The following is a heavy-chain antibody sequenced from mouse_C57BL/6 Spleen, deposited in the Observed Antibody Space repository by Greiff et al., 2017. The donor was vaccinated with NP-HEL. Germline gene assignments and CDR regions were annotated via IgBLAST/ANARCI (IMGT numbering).Heavy chain of an antibody. J-gene: IGHJ2*01. D-gene: IGHD2-3*01. CDR3: ARMGYYVGLDY. CDR1: GYTFTSYW. V-gene: IGHV1-69*01. Sequence: VQLQQSGAELVMPGASVKLSCKASGYTFTSYWMHWVKQRPGQGLEWIGEIDPSDSYTNYNQKFKGKSTLTVDKSSSTAYMQLSSLTSEDSAVYYCARMGYYVGLDYWGQGTTLTVSS. CDR2: IDPSDSYT.